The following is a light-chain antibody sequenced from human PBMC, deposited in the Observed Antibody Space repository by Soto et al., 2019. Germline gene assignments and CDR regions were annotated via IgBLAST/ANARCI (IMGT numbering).Light chain of an antibody. CDR2: AAS. CDR1: QDLRND. J-gene: IGKJ1*01. Sequence: AIQMIQSPTSLSASVGDRVTITCRASQDLRNDLGWYQLKPGKALQLLIYAASTLQSGVPSRFSGSGSGTDFTLTTSSIHPEDFATYYGLQDYNYPRTFDQGTKVEIK. CDR3: LQDYNYPRT. V-gene: IGKV1-6*01.